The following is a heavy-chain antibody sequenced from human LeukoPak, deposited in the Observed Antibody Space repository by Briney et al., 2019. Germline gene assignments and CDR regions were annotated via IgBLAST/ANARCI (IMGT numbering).Heavy chain of an antibody. CDR3: ARDNSGWYLAY. Sequence: ASVKVSCKTSGYTFTGYYMHWVRQAPGQGLEWMGWINPNSGGTNYAQKFQGRVTMTRDTSISTGYMELSRLRSDDTAVYYCARDNSGWYLAYWGQGNLVTVSS. J-gene: IGHJ4*02. CDR2: INPNSGGT. D-gene: IGHD6-19*01. CDR1: GYTFTGYY. V-gene: IGHV1-2*02.